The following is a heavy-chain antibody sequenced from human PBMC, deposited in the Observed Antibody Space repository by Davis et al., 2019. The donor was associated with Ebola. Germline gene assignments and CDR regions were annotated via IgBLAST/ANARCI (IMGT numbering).Heavy chain of an antibody. J-gene: IGHJ6*02. Sequence: MPSETLSLTCAVSGGSISSGGYSWSWIRQPPGKGLEWIGYIYHSGSTYYNPSLKSRVTISVDTSKNQFSLKLSSVTAADTAVYYCAATLRFLEWPNRYYYYGMDVWGQGTTVTVSS. CDR1: GGSISSGGYS. V-gene: IGHV4-30-2*02. D-gene: IGHD3-3*01. CDR2: IYHSGST. CDR3: AATLRFLEWPNRYYYYGMDV.